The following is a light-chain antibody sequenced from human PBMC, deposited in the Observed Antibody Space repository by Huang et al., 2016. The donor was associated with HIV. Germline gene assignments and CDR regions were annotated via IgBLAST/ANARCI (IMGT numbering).Light chain of an antibody. CDR1: QSVLSGSNDKNY. CDR2: WAS. V-gene: IGKV4-1*01. Sequence: DIVMTQSPDSLAVSLGERATINCSSSQSVLSGSNDKNYLTWYQQKPGQPPKLLIYWASTRESGVPERFSGSGSGTHFTLTIASLQAEDVAVYYCQQYYSVPRTFGQGTKVEMK. J-gene: IGKJ1*01. CDR3: QQYYSVPRT.